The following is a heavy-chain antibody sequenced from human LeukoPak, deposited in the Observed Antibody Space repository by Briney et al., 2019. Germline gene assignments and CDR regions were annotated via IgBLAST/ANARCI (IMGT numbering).Heavy chain of an antibody. CDR1: GGTFSSYA. CDR3: ARDVYCSSTSCYYYYGMDV. D-gene: IGHD2-2*01. CDR2: IIPILGIA. J-gene: IGHJ6*02. V-gene: IGHV1-69*04. Sequence: SVKASCKASGGTFSSYAISWVRQAPGQGLEWMGRIIPILGIANYAQKFQGRVTITADKSTSTAYMELSSLRSEDTAVYYCARDVYCSSTSCYYYYGMDVWGQGTTVTVSS.